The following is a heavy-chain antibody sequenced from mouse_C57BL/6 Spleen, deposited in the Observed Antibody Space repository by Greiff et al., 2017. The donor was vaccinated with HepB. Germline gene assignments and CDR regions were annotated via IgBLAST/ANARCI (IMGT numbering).Heavy chain of an antibody. CDR3: ARGGGYSLDY. CDR1: GFTFSSYG. J-gene: IGHJ4*01. V-gene: IGHV5-6*01. D-gene: IGHD2-3*01. Sequence: EVHLVESGGDLVKPGGSLKLSCAASGFTFSSYGMSWVRQTPDKRLEWVATISSGGSYTYYPDSVKGRFTISRDNAKNTLYLQMSSLKSEDTAMYYCARGGGYSLDYWGQGTSVTVSS. CDR2: ISSGGSYT.